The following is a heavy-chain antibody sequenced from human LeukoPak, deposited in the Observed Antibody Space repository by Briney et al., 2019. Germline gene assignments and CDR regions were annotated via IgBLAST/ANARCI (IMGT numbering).Heavy chain of an antibody. V-gene: IGHV1-8*01. CDR2: MNPDTGYT. CDR3: ARDKSGNSGWYSYFDY. J-gene: IGHJ4*02. D-gene: IGHD6-19*01. Sequence: ASVKVSCKASGYSFTSYDINWVRQATGQGLEWMGWMNPDTGYTGYAQKFQGRVTISRNTSISTVFMELSSLRSEDTAVYYCARDKSGNSGWYSYFDYWGQGTLVTVSS. CDR1: GYSFTSYD.